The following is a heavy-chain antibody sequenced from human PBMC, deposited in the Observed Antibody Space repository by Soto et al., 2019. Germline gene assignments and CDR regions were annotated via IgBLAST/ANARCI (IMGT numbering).Heavy chain of an antibody. CDR2: INHSGST. J-gene: IGHJ4*02. CDR1: GGSFSGYY. Sequence: ETLSLTCAFYGGSFSGYYWSWIRQPPGKGLEWIGEINHSGSTNYNPSLKSRVTISVDTSKNQFSLKLSSVTAADTAVYYCARAPMGSGWYVYWGQGTLVTVSS. V-gene: IGHV4-34*01. CDR3: ARAPMGSGWYVY. D-gene: IGHD6-19*01.